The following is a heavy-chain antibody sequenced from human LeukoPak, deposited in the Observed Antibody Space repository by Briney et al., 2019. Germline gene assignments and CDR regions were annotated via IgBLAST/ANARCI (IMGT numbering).Heavy chain of an antibody. J-gene: IGHJ4*02. CDR3: ARVYLERLTAGYFDH. V-gene: IGHV3-30*04. CDR1: GLTFSTYA. D-gene: IGHD2-8*01. Sequence: PGRSLRLSCAASGLTFSTYAMNWVSQAPGKGLEGVTVISYDGRQNYYADSVKGRFTISRDNSKNTLYLQMNSLRDEDSAAYYCARVYLERLTAGYFDHWGQGTWVTVSP. CDR2: ISYDGRQN.